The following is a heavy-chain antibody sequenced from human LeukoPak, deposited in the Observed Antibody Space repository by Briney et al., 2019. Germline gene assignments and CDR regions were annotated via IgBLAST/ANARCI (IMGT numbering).Heavy chain of an antibody. Sequence: SSETLSLTCTVFGDSISSSSYYWGWIRQPPGKGLEWIGTIYYSGSTYYNPSLKSRVTISVDTSRNQFSLKLSSVTAADTAVYYCARRGSRSYYKEIDYWGQGNLVTVSS. D-gene: IGHD3-10*01. J-gene: IGHJ4*02. V-gene: IGHV4-39*01. CDR3: ARRGSRSYYKEIDY. CDR1: GDSISSSSYY. CDR2: IYYSGST.